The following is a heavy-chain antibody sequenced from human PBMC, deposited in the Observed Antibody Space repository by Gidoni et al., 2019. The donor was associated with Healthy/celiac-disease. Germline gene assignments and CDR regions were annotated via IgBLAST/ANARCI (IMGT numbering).Heavy chain of an antibody. CDR2: INHSGSI. D-gene: IGHD2-2*01. Sequence: QAQLQQWGAGLLKPSETLSLTCAVYGGSFSGYYWSWIRQPPGKGLEWIGEINHSGSINYNPSLKSRVTISVDTSKNQFSLKLSSVTAADTAVYYCARGPRYCSSTSCYGVRWFDPWGQGTLVTVSS. CDR1: GGSFSGYY. J-gene: IGHJ5*02. V-gene: IGHV4-34*01. CDR3: ARGPRYCSSTSCYGVRWFDP.